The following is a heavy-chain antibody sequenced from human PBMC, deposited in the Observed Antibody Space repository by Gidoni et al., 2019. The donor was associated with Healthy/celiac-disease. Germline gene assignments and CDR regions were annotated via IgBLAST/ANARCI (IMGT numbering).Heavy chain of an antibody. V-gene: IGHV3-48*03. J-gene: IGHJ4*02. Sequence: EVQLVESGGGLVQPGGSLRLSCAASGFTFSSYEMNWVRQAPGKGLEWFSYISSSGSTIYYADSVKGRFTISRDNAKNSLYLQMNSLRAEDTAVYYCARVGYYYDSSDPGDYWGQGTLVTVSS. CDR1: GFTFSSYE. CDR3: ARVGYYYDSSDPGDY. D-gene: IGHD3-22*01. CDR2: ISSSGSTI.